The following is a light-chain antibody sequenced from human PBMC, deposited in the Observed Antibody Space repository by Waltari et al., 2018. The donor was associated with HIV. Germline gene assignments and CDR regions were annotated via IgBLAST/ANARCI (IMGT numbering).Light chain of an antibody. Sequence: QSVLTQPPSASGTPGQRVSISCSGNTPNIGSNTVKWSQQVPGSAPKVVIYSNDHRPSGVPDRFSGSKSGTSASLAISGVQSGDEADYYCASWDDSLKAYIFGTGTKVTVL. CDR3: ASWDDSLKAYI. V-gene: IGLV1-44*01. CDR1: TPNIGSNT. CDR2: SND. J-gene: IGLJ1*01.